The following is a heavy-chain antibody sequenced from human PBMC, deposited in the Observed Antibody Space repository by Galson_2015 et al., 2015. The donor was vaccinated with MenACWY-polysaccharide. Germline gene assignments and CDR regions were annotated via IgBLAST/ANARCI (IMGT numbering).Heavy chain of an antibody. V-gene: IGHV6-1*01. Sequence: CAISGDSVSSNSAAWNWIRQSPSRGLEWLGRTYYRSKWYNDYAVSVKSRITINPDTSKNQFSLQLNSVTPEDTAVYYCARGAAFGVVVAFDHWGQGTLVTVSS. CDR2: TYYRSKWYN. CDR3: ARGAAFGVVVAFDH. CDR1: GDSVSSNSAA. J-gene: IGHJ4*02. D-gene: IGHD3-3*01.